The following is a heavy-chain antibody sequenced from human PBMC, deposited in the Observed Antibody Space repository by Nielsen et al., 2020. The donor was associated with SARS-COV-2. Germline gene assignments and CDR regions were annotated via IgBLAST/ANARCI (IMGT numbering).Heavy chain of an antibody. Sequence: GESLKISCAASGFTVSSNYMSWVRQAPGKGLEWVSSISSSSSYIYYADSVRGRFTISRDNAKNSLYLQMNSLRAEDTAVYYCARVALYYYDSSGSWGQGTLVTVSS. V-gene: IGHV3-21*01. D-gene: IGHD3-22*01. CDR2: ISSSSSYI. CDR1: GFTVSSNY. CDR3: ARVALYYYDSSGS. J-gene: IGHJ4*02.